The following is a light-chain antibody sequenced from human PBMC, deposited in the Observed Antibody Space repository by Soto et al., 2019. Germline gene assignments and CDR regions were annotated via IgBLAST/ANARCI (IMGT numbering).Light chain of an antibody. J-gene: IGLJ2*01. CDR3: SSYSSSTTHVV. CDR1: SSDVGDFNY. CDR2: DVT. Sequence: QSALTQPASVSGSPGRSVTISCTGTSSDVGDFNYVSWYQHLPGRASKLIIYDVTNRPSGISYRFSASKSGRTASLTISGLQAEDEAYYYCSSYSSSTTHVVFGGGTKLTVL. V-gene: IGLV2-14*03.